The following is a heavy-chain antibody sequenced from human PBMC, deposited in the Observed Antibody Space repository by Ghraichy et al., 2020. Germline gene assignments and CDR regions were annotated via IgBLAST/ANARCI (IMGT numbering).Heavy chain of an antibody. CDR2: INPSRGST. D-gene: IGHD5-18*01. CDR1: GYIFTSYS. Sequence: ASVKVSCKASGYIFTSYSIHWVRQAPGQGLEWMGIINPSRGSTIYAQKFQGRVTMTSDTSTNTVYMEVSGLRSEDTAVFYCARDGYKQVTTDDAWGADSWGQGTLVTVST. J-gene: IGHJ4*02. V-gene: IGHV1-46*01. CDR3: ARDGYKQVTTDDAWGADS.